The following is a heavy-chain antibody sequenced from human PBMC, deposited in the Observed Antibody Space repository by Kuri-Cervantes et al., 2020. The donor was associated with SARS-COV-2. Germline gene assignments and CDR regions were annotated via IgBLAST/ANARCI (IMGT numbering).Heavy chain of an antibody. J-gene: IGHJ4*02. Sequence: LSLTCAASGFTLRSYSMNWVRQAPGKGLEWVSSISSSGSYIYYADSVKGRSTISRDNAKNSLYLQMNSLRAEDTAVYYCARGVGYGDYTFDYWGQGTLVTVSS. D-gene: IGHD4-17*01. V-gene: IGHV3-21*01. CDR2: ISSSGSYI. CDR1: GFTLRSYS. CDR3: ARGVGYGDYTFDY.